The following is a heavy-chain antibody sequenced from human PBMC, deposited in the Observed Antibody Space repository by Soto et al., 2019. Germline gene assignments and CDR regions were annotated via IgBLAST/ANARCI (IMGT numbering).Heavy chain of an antibody. CDR3: AREINYGYPRYYGMYV. D-gene: IGHD3-10*01. V-gene: IGHV3-53*01. Sequence: GGSLRLSCAASGFIVSSNYMSWVRQGPGKGLEWVSVIYSGGSTYYADSVKGRFTISRDNSKNTLYLQMNSLRAEDTDVYYCAREINYGYPRYYGMYVWGQGTTVTVS. CDR1: GFIVSSNY. J-gene: IGHJ6*02. CDR2: IYSGGST.